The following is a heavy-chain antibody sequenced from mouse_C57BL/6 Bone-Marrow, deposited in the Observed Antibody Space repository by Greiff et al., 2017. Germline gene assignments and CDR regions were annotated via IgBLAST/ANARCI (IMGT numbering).Heavy chain of an antibody. D-gene: IGHD6-2*01. V-gene: IGHV1-42*01. CDR1: GYSFTGYY. J-gene: IGHJ1*03. CDR3: ARWYYASLCDLDV. Sequence: EVQLQQSGPELVKPGASVKISCKASGYSFTGYYMNWVKQSPEKSLEWIGEINPSTGGTTSNQKFKAKATLTVDKSSSTAYMRLKSLTYEDSADYYCARWYYASLCDLDVWGKGTTVTVSS. CDR2: INPSTGGT.